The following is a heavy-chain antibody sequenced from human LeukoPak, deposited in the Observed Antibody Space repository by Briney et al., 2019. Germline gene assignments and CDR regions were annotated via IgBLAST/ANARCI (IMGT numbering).Heavy chain of an antibody. CDR3: AGHQGTMTGYYFDY. Sequence: PSETLSLTCTVSGGSISSYYWSWIRQPPGKGLEWIGYIYYSGSTNYNPSLKSRVTISVDTSKNQFSLRLTSVAAADTAVYYCAGHQGTMTGYYFDYWGQGTLVTASS. V-gene: IGHV4-59*08. J-gene: IGHJ4*02. D-gene: IGHD4-17*01. CDR1: GGSISSYY. CDR2: IYYSGST.